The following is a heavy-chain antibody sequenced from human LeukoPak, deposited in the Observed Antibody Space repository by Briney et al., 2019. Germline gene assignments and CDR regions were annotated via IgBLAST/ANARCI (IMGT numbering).Heavy chain of an antibody. J-gene: IGHJ4*02. D-gene: IGHD3-16*01. CDR2: ISSSSSYI. V-gene: IGHV3-21*01. CDR1: GFTFSSYS. Sequence: PGGSLRLSCAASGFTFSSYSMNWVRQAPGKGLEWVSSISSSSSYIYYADSVKGRFTISRDNAKNSLYLQMNSLRADDTAVYYCAMYYDYVWGSYTPSPFDYWGQGTLVTVSS. CDR3: AMYYDYVWGSYTPSPFDY.